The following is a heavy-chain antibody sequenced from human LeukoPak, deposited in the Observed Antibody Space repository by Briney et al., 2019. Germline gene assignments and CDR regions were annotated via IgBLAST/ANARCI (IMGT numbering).Heavy chain of an antibody. Sequence: PSETLSLTCAVYGGSFSGYYWSWIRQPPGKGLEWIGEINHSGSTNYNPSLKSRVTISVDTSKNQFSLKLSSVTAADTAVYYCARHGALTIYYGMDVWGQGTTVTVSS. J-gene: IGHJ6*02. CDR3: ARHGALTIYYGMDV. D-gene: IGHD3-3*01. CDR1: GGSFSGYY. CDR2: INHSGST. V-gene: IGHV4-34*01.